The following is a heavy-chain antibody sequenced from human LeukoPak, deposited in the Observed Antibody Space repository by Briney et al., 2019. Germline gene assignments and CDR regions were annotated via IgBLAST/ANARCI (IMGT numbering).Heavy chain of an antibody. CDR2: MNPYSGNT. CDR1: GYTFTNYD. Sequence: GASVKVSCKASGYTFTNYDINWGRQATGQGLEWMGWMNPYSGNTGYAQKFQGRVTMTRNTSISTAYMELSGLRSEDTAVYYCARGRRDCSTSTCSYYFDYWGQGTLVTVSS. CDR3: ARGRRDCSTSTCSYYFDY. J-gene: IGHJ4*02. V-gene: IGHV1-8*01. D-gene: IGHD2-2*01.